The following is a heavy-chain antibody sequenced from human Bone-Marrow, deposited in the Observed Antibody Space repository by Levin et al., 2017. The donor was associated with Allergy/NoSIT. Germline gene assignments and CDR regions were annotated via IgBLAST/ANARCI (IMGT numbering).Heavy chain of an antibody. CDR3: ASALGEYAFDI. V-gene: IGHV4-34*01. Sequence: PSETLSLTCAVYGGSFSGYYWSWIRQPPGKGLEWIGEINHSGSTNYNPSLKSRVTISVDTSKNQFSLKLSSVTAADTAVYYCASALGEYAFDIWGQGTMVTVSS. J-gene: IGHJ3*02. D-gene: IGHD3-16*01. CDR1: GGSFSGYY. CDR2: INHSGST.